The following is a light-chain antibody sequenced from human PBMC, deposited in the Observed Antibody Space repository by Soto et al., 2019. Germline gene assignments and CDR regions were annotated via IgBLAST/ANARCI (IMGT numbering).Light chain of an antibody. CDR3: AAWDDSLNGYV. Sequence: QSVLTQPPSASGTPGQRVTISCSGSSSNIGSNPVNWYQQLPGTAPKLLIYINTQRPSGVPDRFSGSKSGTSASLAISGLQSEDEADYYCAAWDDSLNGYVFGAGTKATVL. V-gene: IGLV1-44*01. CDR2: INT. CDR1: SSNIGSNP. J-gene: IGLJ1*01.